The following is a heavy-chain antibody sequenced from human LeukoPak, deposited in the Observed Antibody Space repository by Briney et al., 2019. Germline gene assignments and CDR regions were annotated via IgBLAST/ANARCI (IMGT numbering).Heavy chain of an antibody. Sequence: GGSLRLSCAASGFTFTSYSMNWVRQAPGKGLEWVSTISGGGGSTYYADSVKGRFTISRDNSKNTLYLQVNSLRVEDTAVYYCAKGGVYCSGGNCYSADYWGQGTLVTVSS. CDR2: ISGGGGST. D-gene: IGHD2-15*01. CDR3: AKGGVYCSGGNCYSADY. V-gene: IGHV3-23*01. J-gene: IGHJ4*02. CDR1: GFTFTSYS.